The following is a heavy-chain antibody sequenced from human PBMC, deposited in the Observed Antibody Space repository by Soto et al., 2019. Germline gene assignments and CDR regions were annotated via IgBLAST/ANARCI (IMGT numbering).Heavy chain of an antibody. J-gene: IGHJ3*01. CDR3: ARDANWDSSDYSDAFDF. CDR2: ISYDEIDK. CDR1: GFTFSGYA. D-gene: IGHD3-22*01. V-gene: IGHV3-30-3*01. Sequence: QVQLVESGGGVVQPGRSLRLSCAASGFTFSGYAMHWVRQAPGKGLEWVAVISYDEIDKYYADSVKGRFTIYRDNAKNTLYMQLNGLRAEDKAVYYCARDANWDSSDYSDAFDFWGHGTMVTVSS.